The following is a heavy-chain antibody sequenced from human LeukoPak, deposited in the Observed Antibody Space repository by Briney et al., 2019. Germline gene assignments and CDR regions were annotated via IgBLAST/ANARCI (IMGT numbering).Heavy chain of an antibody. J-gene: IGHJ5*02. CDR2: TYYRSKWYN. CDR1: GDSVSSNSAA. D-gene: IGHD6-13*01. V-gene: IGHV6-1*01. CDR3: ARDFGPGIAAAGMIWFDP. Sequence: SQTPSLTCAISGDSVSSNSAAWNWIRQSPSRGLEWLGRTYYRSKWYNDYAVSVKSRITINPDTSKNQFSLQLNSVTPEDTAVYYCARDFGPGIAAAGMIWFDPWGQGTLVTVSS.